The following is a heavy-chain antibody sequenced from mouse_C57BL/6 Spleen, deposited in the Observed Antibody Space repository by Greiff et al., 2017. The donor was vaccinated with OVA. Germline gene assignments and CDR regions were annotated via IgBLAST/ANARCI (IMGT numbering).Heavy chain of an antibody. V-gene: IGHV1-9*01. Sequence: HVQLKESGAELMKPGASVKLSCKATGYTFTGYWIEWVKQRPGHGLEWIGEILPGSGSTNYNEKFKGKATFTADTSSNTAYMQLSSLTTEDSAIYYCARRLATTVVALDAMDYWGQGTSVTVSS. J-gene: IGHJ4*01. CDR1: GYTFTGYW. D-gene: IGHD1-1*01. CDR2: ILPGSGST. CDR3: ARRLATTVVALDAMDY.